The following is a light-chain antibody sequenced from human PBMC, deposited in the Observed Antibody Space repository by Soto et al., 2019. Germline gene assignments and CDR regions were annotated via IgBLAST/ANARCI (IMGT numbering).Light chain of an antibody. CDR2: DAS. J-gene: IGKJ4*01. CDR1: QSVNIY. CDR3: QQRSNWPSVT. V-gene: IGKV3-11*01. Sequence: EIVLKQSPATLSLSPGERATLSCRASQSVNIYLGWYQQRPGQAPRLLIYDASTRATGIPARFSGSGSETEFTLTIRSLEPEDFGVYYCQQRSNWPSVTFGGGTKVEIK.